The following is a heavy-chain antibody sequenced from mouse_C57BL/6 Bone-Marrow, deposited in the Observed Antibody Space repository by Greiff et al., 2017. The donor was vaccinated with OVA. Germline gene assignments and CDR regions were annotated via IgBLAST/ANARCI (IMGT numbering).Heavy chain of an antibody. CDR1: GYTFTNYW. CDR3: ARGYLYCFDY. J-gene: IGHJ2*01. D-gene: IGHD3-1*01. Sequence: QVQLKESGAELVRPGTSVKMSCKASGYTFTNYWIGWAKQRPGHGLEWIGDIYPGGGYTNYNEKFKGKATLTADKSSSTAYMQFSSLTSEDSAIYYCARGYLYCFDYWGQGTTLTVSS. V-gene: IGHV1-63*01. CDR2: IYPGGGYT.